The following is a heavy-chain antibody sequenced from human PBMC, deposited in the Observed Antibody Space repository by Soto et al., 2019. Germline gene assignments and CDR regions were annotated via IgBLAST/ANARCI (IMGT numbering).Heavy chain of an antibody. J-gene: IGHJ4*02. Sequence: PGGSLRLSCVVSGFSFKNYNMNWVRQAPGKGLEWVSDISRSSSTINYADSVKGRFTISRDNAKNSLYLQMNSLRAEDTAVYYCARDRAYSSNDDDRCYETGSDYWGQGTLVTVSS. V-gene: IGHV3-48*01. D-gene: IGHD2-8*01. CDR2: ISRSSSTI. CDR1: GFSFKNYN. CDR3: ARDRAYSSNDDDRCYETGSDY.